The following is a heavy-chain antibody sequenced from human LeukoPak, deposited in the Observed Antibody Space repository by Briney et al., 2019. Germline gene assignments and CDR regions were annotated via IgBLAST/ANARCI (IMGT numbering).Heavy chain of an antibody. D-gene: IGHD3-22*01. J-gene: IGHJ4*02. Sequence: GGSLRLSCAASGFTFSICAMHWVRQAPGKGLEWVATLSYDGNNKYYADSVKGRFTISRDNSKNTLYLQMNSLRAEDTAVYYCVRGVLLYDTIGYFDYWGQGTLVTVSS. CDR3: VRGVLLYDTIGYFDY. CDR2: LSYDGNNK. V-gene: IGHV3-30-3*01. CDR1: GFTFSICA.